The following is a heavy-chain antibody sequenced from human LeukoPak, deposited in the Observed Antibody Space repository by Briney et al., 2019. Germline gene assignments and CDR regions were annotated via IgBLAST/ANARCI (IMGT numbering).Heavy chain of an antibody. D-gene: IGHD6-13*01. Sequence: GGSLRLSCAASGFTFSNLWMSWVRQAPGKGLKWVANIKQDGSEKYYVDSVRGRFTISRDNAQNSLYLQMNSLRAEDTAIYYCATSTAAAGTDWGQGTLVTVSS. V-gene: IGHV3-7*03. CDR2: IKQDGSEK. J-gene: IGHJ4*02. CDR3: ATSTAAAGTD. CDR1: GFTFSNLW.